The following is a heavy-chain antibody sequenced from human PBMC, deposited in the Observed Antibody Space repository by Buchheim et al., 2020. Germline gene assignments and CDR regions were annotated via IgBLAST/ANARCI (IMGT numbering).Heavy chain of an antibody. CDR1: GFTFSIYA. Sequence: EVQLVESGGGLVQPGGSLRLSCAASGFTFSIYAMSWVRQAPGKGLEWVSAISGSGGSTYYADSVKGRFTISRDNSKNTLYLQMNSLRAEDTAVYYCAKAPLWMVRGVIEISYYYGMDVWGQGTT. CDR2: ISGSGGST. D-gene: IGHD3-10*01. CDR3: AKAPLWMVRGVIEISYYYGMDV. J-gene: IGHJ6*02. V-gene: IGHV3-23*04.